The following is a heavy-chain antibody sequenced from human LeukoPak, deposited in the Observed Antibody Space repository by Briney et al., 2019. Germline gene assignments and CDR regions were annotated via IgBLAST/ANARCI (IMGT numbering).Heavy chain of an antibody. J-gene: IGHJ3*02. CDR1: GGTFSSYA. Sequence: ASVKVSCKASGGTFSSYAISWVRQAPGQGLEWMGGIIPIFGTADYAQKFQGRVTMTRDTSTSTVYMELSSLRSEDTAVYYCARGAIVTEYNAFDIWGQGTMVTVSS. D-gene: IGHD2/OR15-2a*01. CDR3: ARGAIVTEYNAFDI. V-gene: IGHV1-69*05. CDR2: IIPIFGTA.